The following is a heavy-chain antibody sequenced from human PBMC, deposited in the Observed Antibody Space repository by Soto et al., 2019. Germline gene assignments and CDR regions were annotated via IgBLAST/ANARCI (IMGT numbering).Heavy chain of an antibody. CDR1: GGSLSDYE. CDR3: ARDPAGEYGQ. Sequence: XTLSLPCNGSGGSLSDYEWSWIRKAPGKGLEWIGYIHYRGVINYKPSLKSRVTMSVDPSKNQFSLNLRSLTTSDTAVYFCARDPAGEYGQWGQGSLGTVSS. D-gene: IGHD4-17*01. J-gene: IGHJ4*02. V-gene: IGHV4-59*01. CDR2: IHYRGVI.